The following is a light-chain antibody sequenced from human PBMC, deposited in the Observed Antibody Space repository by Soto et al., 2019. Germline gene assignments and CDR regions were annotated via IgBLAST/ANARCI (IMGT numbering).Light chain of an antibody. J-gene: IGKJ5*01. Sequence: EIVMTPSPATLSVSPVERATLSCRASQSVSSNLAWYQQKPGQAPRLLIYGASTRATGIPARFSGSASGTEFTLTISGLQSEDFAVYYCQQYKNWPPITFGQGTRLEIK. CDR2: GAS. V-gene: IGKV3-15*01. CDR3: QQYKNWPPIT. CDR1: QSVSSN.